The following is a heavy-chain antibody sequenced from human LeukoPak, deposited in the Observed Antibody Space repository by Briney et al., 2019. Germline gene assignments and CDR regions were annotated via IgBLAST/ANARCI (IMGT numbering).Heavy chain of an antibody. Sequence: SETLSLTCTVSGSSISSGSYYWSWIRQPAGKGLEWIGRIYTSGSTNYNPSLKSRVTISVDTSKNQFSLKLSSVTAADTAVYYCAREFEDYDSSGYYYGIDYWGQGTLVTVSS. CDR2: IYTSGST. CDR3: AREFEDYDSSGYYYGIDY. V-gene: IGHV4-61*02. D-gene: IGHD3-22*01. J-gene: IGHJ4*02. CDR1: GSSISSGSYY.